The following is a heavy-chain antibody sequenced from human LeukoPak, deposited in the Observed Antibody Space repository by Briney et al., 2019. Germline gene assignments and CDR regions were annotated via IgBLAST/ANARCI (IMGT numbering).Heavy chain of an antibody. Sequence: SETLSLTCTVSGSMYNYYWSWIRQPPGKGLEWIGYIHYNGITNYSPSLKSRVTMSLDTSKNQVSLKLNSVSAADTAVYYCAREPRGGYWAGFDPWGQGTLVTVSS. CDR3: AREPRGGYWAGFDP. D-gene: IGHD3-22*01. CDR1: GSMYNYY. CDR2: IHYNGIT. V-gene: IGHV4-59*12. J-gene: IGHJ5*02.